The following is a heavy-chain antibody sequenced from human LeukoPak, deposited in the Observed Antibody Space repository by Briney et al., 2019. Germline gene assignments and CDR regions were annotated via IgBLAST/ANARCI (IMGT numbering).Heavy chain of an antibody. Sequence: QTGGSLRLSCAASGFTFDDYGMHWVRQAPGKGLEWVAVIWYDGSNKYYADSVKGRFTISRDNSKNTLYLQMNSLRAEDTAVYYCAGYPGPGSGFDPWGQGTLVTVSS. D-gene: IGHD3-10*01. J-gene: IGHJ5*02. CDR3: AGYPGPGSGFDP. CDR2: IWYDGSNK. V-gene: IGHV3-33*08. CDR1: GFTFDDYG.